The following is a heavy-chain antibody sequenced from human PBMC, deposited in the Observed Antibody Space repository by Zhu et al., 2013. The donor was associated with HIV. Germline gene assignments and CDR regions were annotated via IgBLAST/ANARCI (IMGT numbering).Heavy chain of an antibody. D-gene: IGHD3-22*01. CDR2: IIPIFGTA. CDR3: ASSGYYYDSSGYYYVD. J-gene: IGHJ4*02. V-gene: IGHV1-69*06. Sequence: QVQLVQSGAEVKKPGSSVKVSCKASGGTFSSYAISWVRQAPGQGLEWMGGIIPIFGTANYAQKFQGRVTITADKSTSTAYMELSSLRSEDTAVYYCASSGYYYDSSGYYYVDWGQGTLVTVSS. CDR1: GGTFSSYA.